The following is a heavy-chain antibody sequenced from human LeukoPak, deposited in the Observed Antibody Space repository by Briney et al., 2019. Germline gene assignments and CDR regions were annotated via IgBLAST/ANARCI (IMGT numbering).Heavy chain of an antibody. CDR1: GFTFDDYT. D-gene: IGHD7-27*01. CDR3: ATSGKLGPLANFVY. J-gene: IGHJ4*02. CDR2: ISWDGGST. V-gene: IGHV3-43*01. Sequence: LPGGSLRLSCAASGFTFDDYTMHWVRQAPGKGLEWVSLISWDGGSTYYADSVKGRFTISRDNSKNSLYLQMNSLRTEDTALYYCATSGKLGPLANFVYWGQGTLVTVSS.